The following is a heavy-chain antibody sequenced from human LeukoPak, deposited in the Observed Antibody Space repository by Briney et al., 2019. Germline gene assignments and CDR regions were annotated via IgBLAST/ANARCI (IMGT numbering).Heavy chain of an antibody. CDR3: AREFDVSDAFDI. J-gene: IGHJ3*02. CDR2: INPNSGGT. D-gene: IGHD3-9*01. V-gene: IGHV1-2*02. CDR1: GYTFTSYG. Sequence: ASVKVSCKASGYTFTSYGISWVRQAPGQGLEWMGWINPNSGGTNYAQKFQGRVTMTRDTSISTAYMELSRLRSDDTAVYYCAREFDVSDAFDIWGQGTMVTVSS.